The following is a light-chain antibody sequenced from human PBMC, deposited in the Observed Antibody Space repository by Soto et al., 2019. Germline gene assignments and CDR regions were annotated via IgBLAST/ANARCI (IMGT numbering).Light chain of an antibody. Sequence: AIQMTQSPSSLSASVGDRVTITCRASQDIRTELGWYQQKPGNAPKLLIYATSILQSGVPSRFSGIGSGTDFTLTISSLQPEDFATYYGLQDYSYPRTFGQGTKVEIK. V-gene: IGKV1-6*01. CDR1: QDIRTE. J-gene: IGKJ1*01. CDR2: ATS. CDR3: LQDYSYPRT.